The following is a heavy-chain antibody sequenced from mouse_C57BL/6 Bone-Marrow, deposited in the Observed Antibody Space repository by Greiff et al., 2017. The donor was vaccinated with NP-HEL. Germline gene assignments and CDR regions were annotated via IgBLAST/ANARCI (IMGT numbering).Heavy chain of an antibody. Sequence: VQLQQPGAELVKPGASVKLSCKASGYTFTSYWMHWVKQRPGRGLEWIGRIAPNSGGTKYNEKFKSKATLTVDKPSSTAYMQLSSLTAEDSAVYYCAREGSSWYFDVWGTGTTVTVSS. V-gene: IGHV1-72*01. D-gene: IGHD1-1*01. J-gene: IGHJ1*03. CDR2: IAPNSGGT. CDR1: GYTFTSYW. CDR3: AREGSSWYFDV.